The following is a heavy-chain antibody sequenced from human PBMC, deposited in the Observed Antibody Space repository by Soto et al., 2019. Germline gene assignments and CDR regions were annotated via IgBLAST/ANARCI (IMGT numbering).Heavy chain of an antibody. CDR3: ATIPATTILTDY. D-gene: IGHD2-2*02. J-gene: IGHJ4*02. CDR2: IYYSGST. V-gene: IGHV4-39*02. Sequence: QLQLQESGPGLVKPSETLSLTCTVSGGSISSSSYYWGWIRQPPGKGLEWIGSIYYSGSTYYNPSLQSRVTISVDTSKTHFSLKLSSVTAADTAVFYCATIPATTILTDYWGQGTLVTVSS. CDR1: GGSISSSSYY.